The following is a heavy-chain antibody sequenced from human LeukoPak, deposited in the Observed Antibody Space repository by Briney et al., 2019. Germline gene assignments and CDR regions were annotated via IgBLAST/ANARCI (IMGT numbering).Heavy chain of an antibody. CDR3: ARGRQEVSMIVVVMTAVSYYLDV. V-gene: IGHV4-34*01. Sequence: AETLSLTCAVYGGSFSAYYWTWVRQGPGKGLEWIGEINPSGGIAYNPSLRSRLTISKDASKNQFSLNLKSLTAADTAVYYCARGRQEVSMIVVVMTAVSYYLDVWGKGTTVTVS. CDR1: GGSFSAYY. J-gene: IGHJ6*03. D-gene: IGHD3-22*01. CDR2: INPSGGI.